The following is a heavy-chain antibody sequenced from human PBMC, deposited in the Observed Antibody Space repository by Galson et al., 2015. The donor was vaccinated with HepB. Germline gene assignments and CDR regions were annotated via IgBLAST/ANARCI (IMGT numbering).Heavy chain of an antibody. CDR3: ARSAYGYETSRNWFDP. J-gene: IGHJ5*02. CDR2: ISAYNGNT. V-gene: IGHV1-18*01. Sequence: SVKVSCKASGYTFTSYGISWVRQAPGQGLEWMGWISAYNGNTNYAQKLQGRVTMTTDTSTSTAYMELRSLRSDDAAVYYCARSAYGYETSRNWFDPWGQGTLVTVSS. CDR1: GYTFTSYG. D-gene: IGHD5-18*01.